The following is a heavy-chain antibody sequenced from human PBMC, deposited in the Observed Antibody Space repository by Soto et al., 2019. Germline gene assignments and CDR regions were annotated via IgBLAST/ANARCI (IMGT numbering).Heavy chain of an antibody. CDR1: GFTFSDYA. D-gene: IGHD6-19*01. J-gene: IGHJ4*02. V-gene: IGHV3-30*18. Sequence: VQLVESGGGVVQHGRSLRLSCAASGFTFSDYAMHWVRQAPGKGLEWVAVVSHDGRNTHYADSVKSRFTISRDSSKNSVSQEMTSLRAEDTAGYYCAKGGRQSLVTSDFNYLGQGAMVTVSS. CDR2: VSHDGRNT. CDR3: AKGGRQSLVTSDFNY.